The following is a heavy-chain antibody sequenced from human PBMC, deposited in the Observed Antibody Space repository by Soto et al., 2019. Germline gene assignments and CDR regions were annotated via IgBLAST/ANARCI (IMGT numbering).Heavy chain of an antibody. CDR3: TRLSVLSGDAFDI. D-gene: IGHD6-6*01. J-gene: IGHJ3*02. V-gene: IGHV3-73*01. CDR2: IRSKANSYAT. Sequence: GGSLRLSCAASGFTFSGSAMHWVRQASGKGLEWVGRIRSKANSYATAYAASVKGRFTISRDDSKNTAYLQMNSLKTEDTAVYYCTRLSVLSGDAFDIWGQGTMVTVSS. CDR1: GFTFSGSA.